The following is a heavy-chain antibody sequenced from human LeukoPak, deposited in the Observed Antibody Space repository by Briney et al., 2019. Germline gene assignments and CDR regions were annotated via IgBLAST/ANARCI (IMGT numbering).Heavy chain of an antibody. J-gene: IGHJ6*02. D-gene: IGHD6-13*01. CDR3: ARGGDSSSWYYYYGMDV. CDR1: GGSISSYY. V-gene: IGHV4-4*07. Sequence: PSETLSLTCTVSGGSISSYYWSWTRQPAGKGLEWIGRIYTSGSTNYNPSLKSRVTMSVDTSKNQFSLKLSSVTAADTAVYYCARGGDSSSWYYYYGMDVWGQGTTVTASS. CDR2: IYTSGST.